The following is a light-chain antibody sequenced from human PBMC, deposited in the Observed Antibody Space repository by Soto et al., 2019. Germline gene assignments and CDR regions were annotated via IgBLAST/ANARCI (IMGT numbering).Light chain of an antibody. Sequence: SYVLIQPPSVSVAPGKTASITCEGDNIERKSVHWYQQKPGLAPILVINYDSDRSSGIPELVSGSNSGNTATLTIRRVEAGDEADYYCQVWDGSSEHVIFGGGTKLTVL. CDR2: YDS. V-gene: IGLV3-21*04. J-gene: IGLJ2*01. CDR3: QVWDGSSEHVI. CDR1: NIERKS.